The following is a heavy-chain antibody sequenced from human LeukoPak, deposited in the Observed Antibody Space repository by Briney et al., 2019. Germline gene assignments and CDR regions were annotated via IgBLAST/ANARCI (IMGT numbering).Heavy chain of an antibody. CDR2: INPNSGGT. Sequence: ASVKVSCKASGYTFTGYYMHWVRHAPGQGLEWMGWINPNSGGTNYAQKFQGRVTMTRDTSISTAYMELSRLRSDDTAVYYCARGYYYDSSGYYFDYWGQGTLVTVSS. CDR3: ARGYYYDSSGYYFDY. D-gene: IGHD3-22*01. J-gene: IGHJ4*02. CDR1: GYTFTGYY. V-gene: IGHV1-2*02.